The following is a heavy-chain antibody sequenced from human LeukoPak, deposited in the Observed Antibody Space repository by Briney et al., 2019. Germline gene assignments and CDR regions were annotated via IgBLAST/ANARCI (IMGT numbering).Heavy chain of an antibody. CDR3: ARYGYTAMRNWFDP. V-gene: IGHV1-69*02. J-gene: IGHJ5*02. D-gene: IGHD5-18*01. CDR1: GGTFSSYT. CDR2: TIPILGIA. Sequence: SVKVSCKASGGTFSSYTISWVRQAPGQGLEWMGRTIPILGIANYAQKFQGRVTITADKSTSTAYMELSSLRSEDTAVYYCARYGYTAMRNWFDPWGQGALVTVSS.